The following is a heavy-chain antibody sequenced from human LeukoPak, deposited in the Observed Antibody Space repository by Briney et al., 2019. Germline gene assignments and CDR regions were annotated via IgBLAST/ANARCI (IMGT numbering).Heavy chain of an antibody. D-gene: IGHD6-19*01. J-gene: IGHJ4*02. CDR1: GYTFTGYY. CDR3: AKGRMGGWPYFDY. CDR2: INPNSGGT. Sequence: GASVKVSCKASGYTFTGYYMHWVRQAPGQGLEWMGWINPNSGGTNYAQKFQGRVTMTRDTSISTAYMELSRLRPEDTAFYYCAKGRMGGWPYFDYWGQGIVVTVSS. V-gene: IGHV1-2*02.